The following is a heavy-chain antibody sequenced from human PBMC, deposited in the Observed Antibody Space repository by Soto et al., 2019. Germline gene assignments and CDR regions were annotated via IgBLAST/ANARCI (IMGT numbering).Heavy chain of an antibody. CDR2: INHTGYT. CDR1: GGSFSDYS. D-gene: IGHD4-4*01. V-gene: IGHV4-34*01. CDR3: ARGAYSPDAFDI. Sequence: SETLSLTCAVYGGSFSDYSWGWIRQPPGKGLEWIGEINHTGYTNYNPSLKSRVTISVDTSKSQFSLNLTSVTAADTAVFYCARGAYSPDAFDIWGQGTLVTVS. J-gene: IGHJ3*02.